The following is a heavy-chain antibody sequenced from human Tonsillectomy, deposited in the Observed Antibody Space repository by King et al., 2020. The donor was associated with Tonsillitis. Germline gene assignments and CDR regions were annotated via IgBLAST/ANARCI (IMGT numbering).Heavy chain of an antibody. V-gene: IGHV3-66*01. J-gene: IGHJ4*02. CDR1: GFTVSTNY. D-gene: IGHD6-13*01. CDR2: IYSGGST. CDR3: TSESWQQLQHGVEY. Sequence: VQLVESGGGLVQPGGSLRLSCAASGFTVSTNYMSWVRQAPGKGLECVSIIYSGGSTYYADSVKGRFTISRDNSKNTLYLQMNSLRAEDTAVYYCTSESWQQLQHGVEYWGQGTLVTVSS.